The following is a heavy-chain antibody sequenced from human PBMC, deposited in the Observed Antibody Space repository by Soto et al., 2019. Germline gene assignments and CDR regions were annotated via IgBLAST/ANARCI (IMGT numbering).Heavy chain of an antibody. CDR2: IYYSGST. CDR1: GGSISSYY. D-gene: IGHD3-3*01. CDR3: AGQRYYDFWSGYSPFDY. J-gene: IGHJ4*02. V-gene: IGHV4-59*08. Sequence: QVQLQESGPGLVKPSETLSLTCTVSGGSISSYYWSWIRQPPGKGLEWIGYIYYSGSTNYNPSLKSRVTKSVDTSKNQFSLKLSSVTAADTAVYYCAGQRYYDFWSGYSPFDYWGQGTLVTVSS.